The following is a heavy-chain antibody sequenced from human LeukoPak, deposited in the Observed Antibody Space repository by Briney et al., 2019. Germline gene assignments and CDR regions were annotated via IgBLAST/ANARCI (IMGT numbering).Heavy chain of an antibody. V-gene: IGHV3-30*01. D-gene: IGHD6-6*01. CDR2: ISYDGSNK. CDR1: GFTISSYA. Sequence: GRSLRLSCAASGFTISSYAMHWVRQAPGKGLEWVAVISYDGSNKYYADSVKGRSTISRDNSKNTLYLQMNSLRAEDTAVYYCVIGPRALYSSSPFDYWGQGTLVTVSS. CDR3: VIGPRALYSSSPFDY. J-gene: IGHJ4*02.